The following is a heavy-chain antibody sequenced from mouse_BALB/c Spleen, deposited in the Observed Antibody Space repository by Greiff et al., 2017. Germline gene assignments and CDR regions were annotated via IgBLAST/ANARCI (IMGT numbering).Heavy chain of an antibody. V-gene: IGHV5-9-4*01. CDR3: ARDRGDGYYGAMDY. CDR2: ISSGGSYT. J-gene: IGHJ4*01. Sequence: EVNVVESGGGLVKPGGSLKLSCAASGFTFSSYAMSWVRQSPEKRLAWVAEISSGGSYTYYPDTVTGRFTIARDNAKNTLYLEMSSLRSEDTAMYYCARDRGDGYYGAMDYWGQGTSVTVSS. D-gene: IGHD2-3*01. CDR1: GFTFSSYA.